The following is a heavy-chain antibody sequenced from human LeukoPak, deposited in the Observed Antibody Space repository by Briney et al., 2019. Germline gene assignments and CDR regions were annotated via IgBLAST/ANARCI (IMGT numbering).Heavy chain of an antibody. Sequence: SETLSLTCTVSGGSISSYYWSWIRQPAGKRLEWIGRIHTGGSTNYNPSLKTRVTMSVDTSKNQISLKLSSVTAADTAVYYCTRGAGGNSVDHRGQGTLVTVSS. J-gene: IGHJ4*02. V-gene: IGHV4-4*07. CDR1: GGSISSYY. CDR3: TRGAGGNSVDH. D-gene: IGHD4-23*01. CDR2: IHTGGST.